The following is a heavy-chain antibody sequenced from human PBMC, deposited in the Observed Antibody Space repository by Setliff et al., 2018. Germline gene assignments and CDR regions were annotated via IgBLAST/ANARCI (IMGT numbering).Heavy chain of an antibody. CDR2: IHFSGTT. Sequence: LSLTCTVSDGSSSSHYWSWIRQPPGKGLEWIGYIHFSGTTNYNPSLKSRVTLSLDTSKNQFSLELSSVTAADTAMYYCARENGYCSGGACYFMFDYWGQGTLVTVPQ. V-gene: IGHV4-59*11. CDR1: DGSSSSHY. J-gene: IGHJ4*02. D-gene: IGHD2-15*01. CDR3: ARENGYCSGGACYFMFDY.